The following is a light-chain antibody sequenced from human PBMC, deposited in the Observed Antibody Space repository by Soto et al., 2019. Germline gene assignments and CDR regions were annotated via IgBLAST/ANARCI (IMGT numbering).Light chain of an antibody. CDR1: GSDIATFNY. CDR3: NSYSSTSFYV. V-gene: IGLV2-14*01. J-gene: IGLJ1*01. Sequence: QSALAQPASMSGSPGQSITISRTGSGSDIATFNYVSWYQQYPGKAPKLLIYQVTSRASGVSHRFSGSKSGSTAALTISGLQPEDEAEYYCNSYSSTSFYVFGTGTKVTVL. CDR2: QVT.